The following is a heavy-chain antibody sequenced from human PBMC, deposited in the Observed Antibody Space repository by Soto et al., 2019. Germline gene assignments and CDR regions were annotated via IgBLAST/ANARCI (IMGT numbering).Heavy chain of an antibody. D-gene: IGHD3-10*01. CDR3: AREGVRGTNWFDP. J-gene: IGHJ5*02. V-gene: IGHV4-34*01. CDR2: INHSGST. Sequence: QVQLQQWGAGLLKPSETLSLTCAVYGGSFSGYYWSWIHQPPGKGLEWIGEINHSGSTNYNPSLKGRVTISVDTSNNQFSLKLSSVTAADTAVYYCAREGVRGTNWFDPWGQGTLVTVSS. CDR1: GGSFSGYY.